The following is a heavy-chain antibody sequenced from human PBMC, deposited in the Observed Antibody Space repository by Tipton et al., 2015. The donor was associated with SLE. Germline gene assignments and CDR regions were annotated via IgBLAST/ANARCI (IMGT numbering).Heavy chain of an antibody. CDR3: ARGADYGEVDYGMDV. D-gene: IGHD4-17*01. J-gene: IGHJ6*02. Sequence: TLSLTCTVSGASIGFYFWSWIRQPPGKGLEWVGHIHYRGSTNYNPSLKRRGTISFDKSKNQFSLKLTSVTAADTAVYYCARGADYGEVDYGMDVWGQGTTVSVSS. CDR2: IHYRGST. V-gene: IGHV4-59*07. CDR1: GASIGFYF.